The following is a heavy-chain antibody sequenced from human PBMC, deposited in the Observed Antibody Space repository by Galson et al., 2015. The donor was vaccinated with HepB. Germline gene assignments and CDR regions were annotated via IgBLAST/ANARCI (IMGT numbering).Heavy chain of an antibody. J-gene: IGHJ3*02. CDR1: GFIFSSSA. D-gene: IGHD4-17*01. CDR3: ARHKWATVIAFDI. CDR2: IGGSGITT. V-gene: IGHV3-23*01. Sequence: SLRLSCAASGFIFSSSAMSWVRQAPGKGLEWVSGIGGSGITTYYADSVKGRFTISRDNSKNTLYLQMNSLRAEDTAVYYCARHKWATVIAFDIWGQGTMATVSS.